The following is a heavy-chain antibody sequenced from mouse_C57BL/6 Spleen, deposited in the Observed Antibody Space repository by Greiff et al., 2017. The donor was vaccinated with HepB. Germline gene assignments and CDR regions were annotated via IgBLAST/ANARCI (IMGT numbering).Heavy chain of an antibody. D-gene: IGHD4-1*01. J-gene: IGHJ2*01. V-gene: IGHV1-69*01. CDR2: IDPSDSYT. Sequence: VQLQQPGAELVMPGASVKLSCKASGYTFTSYWMHWVKQRPGQGLEWIGEIDPSDSYTNYNQKFKGKSTLTVDKSSSTAYMQLSSLTSEDSAVYYCARLTAGTFDYWGQGTTLTVSS. CDR3: ARLTAGTFDY. CDR1: GYTFTSYW.